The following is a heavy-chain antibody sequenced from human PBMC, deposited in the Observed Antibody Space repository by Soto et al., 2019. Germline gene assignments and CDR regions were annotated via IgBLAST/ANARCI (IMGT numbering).Heavy chain of an antibody. CDR3: AREHQQWLAPSGA. CDR2: INHSGST. J-gene: IGHJ5*02. V-gene: IGHV4-34*01. CDR1: GGSFSGYY. D-gene: IGHD3-22*01. Sequence: QVQLQQWGAGLLKPSETLSLTCAVYGGSFSGYYWSWIRQPPGKGLEWIGEINHSGSTNYNPSLKSRVTISVDTSKNQFSLKLSSVTAADTAVYYCAREHQQWLAPSGAWGQGTLVTVSS.